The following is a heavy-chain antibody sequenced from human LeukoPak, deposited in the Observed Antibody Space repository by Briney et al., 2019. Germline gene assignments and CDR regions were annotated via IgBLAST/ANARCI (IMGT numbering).Heavy chain of an antibody. CDR2: ISGSGGST. Sequence: GGSLRLSCAASGFTFSSYAMRWVRQPPGKGLEWVSAISGSGGSTYYADSVKGRFTISRDNSKNTLYLQMNSLRAEDTAVYYRATALMVVGATTAYYWGQGSLVTVSS. CDR1: GFTFSSYA. J-gene: IGHJ4*02. V-gene: IGHV3-23*01. CDR3: ATALMVVGATTAYY. D-gene: IGHD1-26*01.